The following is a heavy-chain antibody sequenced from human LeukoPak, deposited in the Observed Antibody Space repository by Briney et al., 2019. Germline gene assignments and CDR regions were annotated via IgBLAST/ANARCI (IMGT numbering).Heavy chain of an antibody. CDR1: GFAFSSYS. Sequence: PGGSLRLSCAASGFAFSSYSMNWVRQAPGKGLEWVSYISSGSNTINYADSVKGRFTISRDNAKNSLYLQMNSLRAEDTAVYYCAKAPSGMATITGFDYWGQGTLVTVSS. CDR3: AKAPSGMATITGFDY. J-gene: IGHJ4*02. V-gene: IGHV3-48*01. CDR2: ISSGSNTI. D-gene: IGHD5-24*01.